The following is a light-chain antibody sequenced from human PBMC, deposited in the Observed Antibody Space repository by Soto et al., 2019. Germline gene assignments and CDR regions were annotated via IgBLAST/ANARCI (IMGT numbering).Light chain of an antibody. V-gene: IGKV3-20*01. CDR1: QSVSSSY. CDR3: QQYGSSSYT. CDR2: DAS. J-gene: IGKJ2*01. Sequence: EIVLTQSPGTLSLSPGERATLSCRASQSVSSSYLAWYQQKPGQAPRLLIYDASSMATGIPARFSGSGSGTDFPLTISRLEPEDFAVYYCQQYGSSSYTFGQGTELEIK.